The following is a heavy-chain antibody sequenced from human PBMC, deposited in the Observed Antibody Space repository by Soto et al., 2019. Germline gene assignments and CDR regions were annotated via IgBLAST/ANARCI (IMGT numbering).Heavy chain of an antibody. Sequence: EVQLLESGGDLVQPGRSLRLSCAASGFTFSGYAMSWVRQAPGKGLEWVSVIHGGGNSAYYADSVKGRFTISRDNSKNSRYLQMSSLRGEDTAVYYCAKNRGRATTSWHFDYWGRGSLVTVSS. D-gene: IGHD4-17*01. J-gene: IGHJ4*02. CDR3: AKNRGRATTSWHFDY. CDR2: IHGGGNSA. V-gene: IGHV3-23*01. CDR1: GFTFSGYA.